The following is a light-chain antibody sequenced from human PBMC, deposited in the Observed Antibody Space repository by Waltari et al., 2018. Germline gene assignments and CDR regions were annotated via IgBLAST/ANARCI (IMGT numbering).Light chain of an antibody. J-gene: IGKJ4*01. V-gene: IGKV1-13*02. CDR3: QQFKRYPFT. Sequence: AIHLTHSPSSLSASVGDRVTITCRASQGIYSSLAWYQKKPGNPPKLLVFDASTLQSGVPSRFSGTGSGTDFTLTISRLQPEDLATYYCQQFKRYPFTFGGGTKVEIK. CDR1: QGIYSS. CDR2: DAS.